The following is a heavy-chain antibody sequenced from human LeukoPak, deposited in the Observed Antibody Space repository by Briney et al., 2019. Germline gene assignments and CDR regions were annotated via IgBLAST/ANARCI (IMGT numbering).Heavy chain of an antibody. V-gene: IGHV3-23*01. J-gene: IGHJ3*02. Sequence: GGSLRLSCAPSGLSLSSSAMSWVRQAPEKGLEWVSTISHTKTKTYYGDSVKGRFTISRDSSKNTLFLQMNSLRVEDTAVYYCAKRGGSNGWGAFDIWGQGTMVTVSS. CDR2: ISHTKTKT. CDR1: GLSLSSSA. CDR3: AKRGGSNGWGAFDI. D-gene: IGHD6-19*01.